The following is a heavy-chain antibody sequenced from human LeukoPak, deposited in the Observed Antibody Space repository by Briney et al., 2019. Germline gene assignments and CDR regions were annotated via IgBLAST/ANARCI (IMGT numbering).Heavy chain of an antibody. CDR1: GYSFTSYG. V-gene: IGHV1-18*01. Sequence: ASVKVSCKASGYSFTSYGLSWVRQAPGQGLEWMGWISIYNGNTNYTQKLQGRLTMTRDMSTSTDYLELSSLRSEDTAVYYCARDNSVRDEAWWFNPWGQGTLVTVSS. CDR2: ISIYNGNT. CDR3: ARDNSVRDEAWWFNP. D-gene: IGHD5-24*01. J-gene: IGHJ5*02.